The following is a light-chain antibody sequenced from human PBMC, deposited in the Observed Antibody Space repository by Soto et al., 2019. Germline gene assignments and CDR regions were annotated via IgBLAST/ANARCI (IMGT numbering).Light chain of an antibody. Sequence: IQITQSHSSLSASVGDRVIITCRASQAIRNDLGWYQQKPGKAPKLLIYTASTLQSGVPSRFSGSGSGTEFTLTISSLQPDDFATYYCQQYNSYSRTFGQGTKVDI. V-gene: IGKV1-17*01. CDR1: QAIRND. CDR2: TAS. J-gene: IGKJ1*01. CDR3: QQYNSYSRT.